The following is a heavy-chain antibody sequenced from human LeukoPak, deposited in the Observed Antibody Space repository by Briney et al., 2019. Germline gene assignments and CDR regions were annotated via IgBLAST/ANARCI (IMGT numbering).Heavy chain of an antibody. D-gene: IGHD3-22*01. CDR1: GYTFTSYA. CDR2: INPNSGDT. V-gene: IGHV1-2*02. J-gene: IGHJ3*02. CDR3: ARTLVVINDAFDI. Sequence: GASVKVSCKASGYTFTSYAMNWVRQAPGQGLEWMGWINPNSGDTNYAQKFQGRVSMTGDTSISTAYMELSRLRSDDTAVYYCARTLVVINDAFDIWGQGTMVTVSS.